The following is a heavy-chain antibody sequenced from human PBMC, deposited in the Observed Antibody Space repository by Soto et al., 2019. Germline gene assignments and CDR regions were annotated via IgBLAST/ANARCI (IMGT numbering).Heavy chain of an antibody. CDR2: IYYSGST. J-gene: IGHJ6*03. D-gene: IGHD3-10*01. Sequence: SETLSLTCTVSGGSISSYYWSWIRQPPGKGLEWIGYIYYSGSTNYNPSLKSRVTISVDTSKNQFSLKLRSVTAADTAVYYCARVLGGWHGGSGSYYYYMDVWGKGTTVTVSS. CDR1: GGSISSYY. CDR3: ARVLGGWHGGSGSYYYYMDV. V-gene: IGHV4-59*01.